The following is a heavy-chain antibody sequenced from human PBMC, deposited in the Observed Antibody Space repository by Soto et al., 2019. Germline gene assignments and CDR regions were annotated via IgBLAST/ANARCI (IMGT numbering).Heavy chain of an antibody. CDR3: ARNKEYCSSTSCYGGDYYYYMDV. J-gene: IGHJ6*03. D-gene: IGHD2-2*01. Sequence: GESLKISCKGSGYSFTSYWIGWVRQMPGKGLEWMGIIYPGDSDTRYSPSFQGQVTISADKSISTAYLQWSSLKASDTAMYYCARNKEYCSSTSCYGGDYYYYMDVWGKGTTVTVSS. V-gene: IGHV5-51*01. CDR2: IYPGDSDT. CDR1: GYSFTSYW.